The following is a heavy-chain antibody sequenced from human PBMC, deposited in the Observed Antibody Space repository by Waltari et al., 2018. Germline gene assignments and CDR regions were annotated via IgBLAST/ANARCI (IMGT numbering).Heavy chain of an antibody. CDR3: ARDRFLLWFGLLDV. CDR1: GFTFNKND. Sequence: EVQILESGGGLVQPGGSLRLSCAASGFTFNKNDRAWVRQAPGKGLEWVSAVTGSGGTTHYADSVKGRFTISRHNSENTIFLQMDSLRVEDTAIYYCARDRFLLWFGLLDVWGQGTTVTVSS. CDR2: VTGSGGTT. J-gene: IGHJ6*02. V-gene: IGHV3-23*01. D-gene: IGHD3-10*01.